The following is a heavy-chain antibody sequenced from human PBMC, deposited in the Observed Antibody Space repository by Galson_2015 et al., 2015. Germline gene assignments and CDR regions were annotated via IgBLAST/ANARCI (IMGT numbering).Heavy chain of an antibody. CDR1: GFTFSSYW. CDR2: IKEDGGEK. V-gene: IGHV3-7*01. D-gene: IGHD3-10*01. J-gene: IGHJ6*02. Sequence: SLRLSCAASGFTFSSYWMSWVRQAPGKGLEWVANIKEDGGEKYYVDSVKGRFTISGDNAKNSLYLQMNSLRDEDTAVYYCARDGPSGVRGVQKRYGMDVWGQGTTVTVSS. CDR3: ARDGPSGVRGVQKRYGMDV.